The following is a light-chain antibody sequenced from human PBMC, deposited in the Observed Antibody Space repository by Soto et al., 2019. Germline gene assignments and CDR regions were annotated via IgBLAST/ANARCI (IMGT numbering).Light chain of an antibody. CDR2: DAS. Sequence: EIVLTQSPGTLSLSPGERGTLSCRASQSVSSGYLAWYQQKPGQAPRLLIYDASSRATGIPDRFSGSGSGTEFPLTISRLEPEDFAVYYCQQYGSSPRTFGQGTKVEIK. V-gene: IGKV3-20*01. CDR3: QQYGSSPRT. CDR1: QSVSSGY. J-gene: IGKJ1*01.